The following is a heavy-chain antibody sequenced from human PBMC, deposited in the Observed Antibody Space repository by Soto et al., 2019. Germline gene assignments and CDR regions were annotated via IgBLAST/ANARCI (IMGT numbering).Heavy chain of an antibody. Sequence: QVQLVQSGAEVKKPGSSVKVSCKASGGTFSSYAISWLRQAHGQGLEWMGGIIPIFGTANYAQKFQGRVTITADETTSTAYMELSSLRSEDTAVYYCAREWGHFYYYDSSGYYPFDYWGQGTLVTVSS. CDR2: IIPIFGTA. J-gene: IGHJ4*02. CDR1: GGTFSSYA. V-gene: IGHV1-69*01. CDR3: AREWGHFYYYDSSGYYPFDY. D-gene: IGHD3-22*01.